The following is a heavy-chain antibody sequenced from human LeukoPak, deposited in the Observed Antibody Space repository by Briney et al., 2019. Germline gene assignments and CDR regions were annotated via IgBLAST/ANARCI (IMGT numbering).Heavy chain of an antibody. J-gene: IGHJ3*02. CDR1: GYSISSGNY. D-gene: IGHD6-6*01. V-gene: IGHV4-38-2*01. CDR2: MYHSGST. CDR3: ARHDLEYSSSSRAFDI. Sequence: PSETPSLTCAVSGYSISSGNYWGWIRQPPGKGLEWIGSMYHSGSTYYNPSLKSRVTISVDTSKNQFSLKLSSVTAADTAVYYCARHDLEYSSSSRAFDIWGQGTMVTVSS.